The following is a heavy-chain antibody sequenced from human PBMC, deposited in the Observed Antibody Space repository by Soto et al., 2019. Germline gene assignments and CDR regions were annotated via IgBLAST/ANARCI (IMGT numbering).Heavy chain of an antibody. CDR3: ARDVAAAVYYFNS. D-gene: IGHD6-13*01. CDR1: GFTFDDYA. J-gene: IGHJ4*02. Sequence: EVQLVESWGGLVQPGRALRLSCAASGFTFDDYAMHWVRQAPGKGLEWVSGISWNGGRINYADSVEGRFTISRDNAKNSLYLQMNRLRPEDTALYYWARDVAAAVYYFNSWGQGTMVTVSS. V-gene: IGHV3-9*01. CDR2: ISWNGGRI.